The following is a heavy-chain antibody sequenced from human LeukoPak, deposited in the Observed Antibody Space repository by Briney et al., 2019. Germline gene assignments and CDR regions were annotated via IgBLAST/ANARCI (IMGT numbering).Heavy chain of an antibody. J-gene: IGHJ4*02. Sequence: ASVKVSCKASGYTFTRYYMYWVRQAPGQGLECMGIINPSAGSTSYAQKFQGRVTMTRDTSTSTVYMELSSLKSDDTAVYYCARDPTNTSGRNVYLDHWGQGTLVTVSS. V-gene: IGHV1-46*01. CDR1: GYTFTRYY. D-gene: IGHD6-19*01. CDR2: INPSAGST. CDR3: ARDPTNTSGRNVYLDH.